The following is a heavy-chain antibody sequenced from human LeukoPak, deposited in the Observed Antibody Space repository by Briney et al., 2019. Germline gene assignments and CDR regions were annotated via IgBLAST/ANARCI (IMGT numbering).Heavy chain of an antibody. CDR1: GFTFGSYG. D-gene: IGHD3-22*01. V-gene: IGHV3-33*01. CDR3: ARRDYYYDSSGYYDSYYYYGMDV. J-gene: IGHJ6*02. Sequence: GGSLRLSCAASGFTFGSYGMHWGRLPPGTGLGRVAVIWLDESKKNYADSVKGRFTISRDNSKNTLYLQMNSLRAEDTAVYYCARRDYYYDSSGYYDSYYYYGMDVWGQGTTVTVSS. CDR2: IWLDESKK.